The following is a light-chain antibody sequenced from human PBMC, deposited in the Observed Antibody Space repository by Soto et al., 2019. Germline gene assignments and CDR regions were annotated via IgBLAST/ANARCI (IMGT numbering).Light chain of an antibody. CDR1: SSDVGSYNL. Sequence: QSALTQPASVSGSPGQSITISCTGTSSDVGSYNLVSWYQQHPGKAPKVMIYEVTKRPSGVSDHFSSSKSGNTASLTISGLQAEDEADYYCCSYAGSSTLVFGGGTKLTVL. CDR2: EVT. V-gene: IGLV2-23*02. J-gene: IGLJ3*02. CDR3: CSYAGSSTLV.